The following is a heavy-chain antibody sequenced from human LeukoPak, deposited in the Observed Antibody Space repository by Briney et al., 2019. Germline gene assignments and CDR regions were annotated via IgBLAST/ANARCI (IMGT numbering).Heavy chain of an antibody. V-gene: IGHV4-34*01. CDR2: INHSGST. J-gene: IGHJ5*02. D-gene: IGHD3-10*01. CDR1: DGSFSHYY. Sequence: PETLSLTCAVSDGSFSHYYWTWIRQPPGKGLEWVGEINHSGSTNFNPSPRSRVTISVDTSKNQFSLKLSSVTAADTAVYYCARGLYGSGSYRRTPFDPWGQGTLVTVSS. CDR3: ARGLYGSGSYRRTPFDP.